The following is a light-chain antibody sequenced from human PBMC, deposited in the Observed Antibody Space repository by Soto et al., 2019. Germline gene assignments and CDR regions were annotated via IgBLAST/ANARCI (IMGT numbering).Light chain of an antibody. CDR3: QQYNSYSPRT. J-gene: IGKJ1*01. Sequence: DIQMTQSPSTLSASVGDRVTITCRASQSISSWLAWYQQKPGKAPKLLIYDASSLESGVPSRFSGSGSGTEFTLTISSLQPDDLATYYCQQYNSYSPRTFGQGTKVDIK. CDR2: DAS. V-gene: IGKV1-5*01. CDR1: QSISSW.